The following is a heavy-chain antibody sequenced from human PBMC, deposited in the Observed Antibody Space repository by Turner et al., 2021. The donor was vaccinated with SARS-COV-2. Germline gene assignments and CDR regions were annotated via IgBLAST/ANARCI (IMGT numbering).Heavy chain of an antibody. Sequence: EVQLFESGGGLVQPGGSLKLSGSADGPILSNYAMLWVRLAPGEGLEWVSAISPSGGTTYYAGSVKGRFTISRDNSKNTVYLEMNSLRAEDTAVYYCAKDPGLGTGLSKDYWGQGTLVIVSS. J-gene: IGHJ4*02. D-gene: IGHD3-10*01. CDR2: ISPSGGTT. V-gene: IGHV3-23*01. CDR1: GPILSNYA. CDR3: AKDPGLGTGLSKDY.